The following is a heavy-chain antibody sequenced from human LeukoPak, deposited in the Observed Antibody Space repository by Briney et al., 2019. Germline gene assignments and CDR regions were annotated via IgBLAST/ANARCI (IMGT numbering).Heavy chain of an antibody. V-gene: IGHV4-59*01. CDR3: ARSRADYYDSSGYYYYFDY. CDR2: IYYSGST. D-gene: IGHD3-22*01. J-gene: IGHJ4*02. Sequence: KPSETLSLTCTVSGGSISSYYWSWIRQPPGKGLEWIGYIYYSGSTNYNPSLKSRVTISVDTSKNQFSLKLSSVTAADTAVYYCARSRADYYDSSGYYYYFDYWGQGTLVTVSS. CDR1: GGSISSYY.